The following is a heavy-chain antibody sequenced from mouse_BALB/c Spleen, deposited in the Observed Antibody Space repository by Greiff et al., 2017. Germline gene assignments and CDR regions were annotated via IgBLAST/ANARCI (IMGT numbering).Heavy chain of an antibody. D-gene: IGHD3-1*01. CDR1: GYTFTDYY. Sequence: QVQLQQSGAELARPGASVKLSCKASGYTFTDYYINWVKQRTGQGLEWIGEIYPGSGNTYYNEKFKGKATLTADKSSSTAYMQLSSLTSEDSAVYFCARGLYGYWGQGTTLTVSS. CDR3: ARGLYGY. CDR2: IYPGSGNT. J-gene: IGHJ2*01. V-gene: IGHV1-77*01.